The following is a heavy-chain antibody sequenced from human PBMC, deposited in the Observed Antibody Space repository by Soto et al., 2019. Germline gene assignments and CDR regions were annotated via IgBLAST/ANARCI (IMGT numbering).Heavy chain of an antibody. D-gene: IGHD3-22*01. CDR1: GGTFSSYA. J-gene: IGHJ5*02. Sequence: GASMKVSCKASGGTFSSYAISWVRQAPGQGLEWMGGIIPIFGTANYAQKFQGRVTITADESTSTAYMELSSLRSEDTAVDYCARDTYYDSSGQGGFDPWGQGTLVTVS. V-gene: IGHV1-69*13. CDR3: ARDTYYDSSGQGGFDP. CDR2: IIPIFGTA.